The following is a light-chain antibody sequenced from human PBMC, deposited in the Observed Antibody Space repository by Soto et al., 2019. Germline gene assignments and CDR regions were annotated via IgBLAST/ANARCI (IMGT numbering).Light chain of an antibody. CDR2: DAS. V-gene: IGKV1-5*01. Sequence: DIPMTQSPSTLSASVGDRVTITCRASQSISSWLAWYQQKPGKAPKLLIYDASSLESGVPSRFSGSGSGTEFPFTISSLQPDDFATYYCQQYNSYPFGQGTKLEIK. J-gene: IGKJ2*01. CDR1: QSISSW. CDR3: QQYNSYP.